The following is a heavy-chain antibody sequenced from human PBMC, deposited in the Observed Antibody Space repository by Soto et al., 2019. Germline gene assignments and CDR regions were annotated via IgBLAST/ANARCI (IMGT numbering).Heavy chain of an antibody. V-gene: IGHV3-21*01. CDR1: GFTFSDYF. CDR2: ISSSRSDI. D-gene: IGHD3-16*01. Sequence: GGSLSLSSAASGFTFSDYFMNWVRQAPGKGLEWVSSISSSRSDIYYADSVKGRFTISRDNAQNSLYLQMNSLTAEDTAVFHCARGDYDHYGLDVWGQGTTVTVSS. J-gene: IGHJ6*02. CDR3: ARGDYDHYGLDV.